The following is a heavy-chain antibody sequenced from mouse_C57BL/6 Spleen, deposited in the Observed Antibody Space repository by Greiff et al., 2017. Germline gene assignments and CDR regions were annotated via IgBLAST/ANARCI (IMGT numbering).Heavy chain of an antibody. CDR1: GYTCTDYY. V-gene: IGHV1-34*01. D-gene: IGHD1-3*01. Sequence: VHVKQSGPELVKPGASVKMSCKASGYTCTDYYMHWVKQSHGKSLEWIGYIYPNNGGNGYNQKFKGKATLTVDKSSSTAYMGLRSLTSEVSAGYFCASEITRDLAYWGQGTLVTVSA. J-gene: IGHJ3*01. CDR3: ASEITRDLAY. CDR2: IYPNNGGN.